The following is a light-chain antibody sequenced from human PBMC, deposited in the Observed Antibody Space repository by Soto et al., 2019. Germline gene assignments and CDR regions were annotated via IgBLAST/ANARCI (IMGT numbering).Light chain of an antibody. J-gene: IGKJ2*01. CDR2: GAS. CDR1: QSVSSSY. CDR3: QQYGSSLYT. Sequence: EIVLTQSPGTLSLSTGERATLSCRASQSVSSSYLAWYQQKPGQAPRLLIYGASSRATGIPDRFSGSGSGTDFTLTISILEPEDFAVYYCQQYGSSLYTFGQGTKLEIK. V-gene: IGKV3-20*01.